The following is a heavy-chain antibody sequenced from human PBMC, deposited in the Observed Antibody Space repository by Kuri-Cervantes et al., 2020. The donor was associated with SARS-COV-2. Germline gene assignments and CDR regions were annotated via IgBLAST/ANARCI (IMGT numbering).Heavy chain of an antibody. D-gene: IGHD3-16*01. CDR2: ISYDGSNK. Sequence: GESLKISCAASGFTFSSYAMHWVRQAPGKGLEWVAVISYDGSNKYYADSVKGRFTISRDNSKKTLYLQMNSLRAGDTAVYYCARPSHGIIRFDAFDVWGQGTMVTVSS. CDR3: ARPSHGIIRFDAFDV. CDR1: GFTFSSYA. J-gene: IGHJ3*01. V-gene: IGHV3-30-3*01.